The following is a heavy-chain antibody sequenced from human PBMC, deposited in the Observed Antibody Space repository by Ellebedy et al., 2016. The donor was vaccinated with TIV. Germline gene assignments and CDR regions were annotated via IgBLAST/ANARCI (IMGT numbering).Heavy chain of an antibody. J-gene: IGHJ4*02. Sequence: MPSETLSLTCAVYGGSLRGYYWNWIRQPPGKGLEWIGEIIQSGTMNYSPSLKSRVTISVDKSKNQFSLWLTSVTAADAAVYYCARARDNWNLIWGQGILVTVSS. D-gene: IGHD1-1*01. CDR1: GGSLRGYY. V-gene: IGHV4-34*12. CDR2: IIQSGTM. CDR3: ARARDNWNLI.